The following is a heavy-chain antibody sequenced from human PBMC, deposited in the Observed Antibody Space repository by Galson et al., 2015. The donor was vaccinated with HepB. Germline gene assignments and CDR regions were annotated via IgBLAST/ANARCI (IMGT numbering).Heavy chain of an antibody. CDR1: GYSFTSYW. D-gene: IGHD3-22*01. CDR2: IDPSDSYT. V-gene: IGHV5-10-1*01. CDR3: ARRGHYYDSSGYSPDY. J-gene: IGHJ4*02. Sequence: QSGAEVKKPGESLRISCKGSGYSFTSYWISWVRQMPGQGLEWMGRIDPSDSYTNYSPSLQGHVTISADKSISTAYLQWSSLKASDTAMYYCARRGHYYDSSGYSPDYWGQGTLVTVSS.